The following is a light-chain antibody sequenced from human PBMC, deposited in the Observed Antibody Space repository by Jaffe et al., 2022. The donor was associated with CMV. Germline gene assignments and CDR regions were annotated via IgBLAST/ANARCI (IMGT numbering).Light chain of an antibody. CDR3: NCRDSSATHVSMS. CDR1: CLGSSY. J-gene: IGLJ2*01. V-gene: IGLV3-19*01. CDR2: GST. Sequence: SSELTQDPAVSVALGQTVRITCQGDCLGSSYANWYQQKPGQAPLLVLYGSTHRPSGIPDRFSGSISGNTASMTIAGTQAEDEADYFCNCRDSSATHVSMSFGGGTKLTV.